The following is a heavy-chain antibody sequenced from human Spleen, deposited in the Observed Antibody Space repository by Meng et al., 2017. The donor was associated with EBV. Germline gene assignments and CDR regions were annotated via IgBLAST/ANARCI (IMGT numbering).Heavy chain of an antibody. CDR1: FDSISSGSYF. D-gene: IGHD3-10*01. CDR3: ARGGGSGSYDFDY. Sequence: QLQDPRPVLVKPSQTLSLTCAVSFDSISSGSYFWSWIRQPPGKGLEWIGCIYYSGSTYYNPSLKSRVTISVDTSKNQFSLKLSSVTAADTAVYYCARGGGSGSYDFDYWGQGTLVTVSS. V-gene: IGHV4-30-4*01. J-gene: IGHJ4*02. CDR2: IYYSGST.